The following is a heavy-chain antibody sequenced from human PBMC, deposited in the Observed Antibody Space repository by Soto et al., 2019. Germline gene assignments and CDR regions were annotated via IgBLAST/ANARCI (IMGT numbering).Heavy chain of an antibody. D-gene: IGHD3-3*01. CDR2: IDPSDSYT. Sequence: GESLKISCKGSGYSFTSYWISWVRQMPGKGLEWMGRIDPSDSYTNYSPSFQGHVTISADKSISTAYLQWSSLKASDTAMYYCARGPSRTTIFGAASYGMDVWGQGTTVTVSS. J-gene: IGHJ6*02. CDR1: GYSFTSYW. CDR3: ARGPSRTTIFGAASYGMDV. V-gene: IGHV5-10-1*01.